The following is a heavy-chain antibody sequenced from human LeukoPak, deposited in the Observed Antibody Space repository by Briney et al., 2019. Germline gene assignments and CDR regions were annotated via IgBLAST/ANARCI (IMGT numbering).Heavy chain of an antibody. J-gene: IGHJ4*02. V-gene: IGHV3-74*03. Sequence: GGSLRLSCAASGFTFSSYAMAWVRQAPGKGLVWVSRINSDGSSTKCADSVKGRFTISRHNAKNTLYLQMNSLRAEDTAVYYCAALDHGHDYWGQGTLVTVSS. CDR1: GFTFSSYA. CDR3: AALDHGHDY. CDR2: INSDGSST.